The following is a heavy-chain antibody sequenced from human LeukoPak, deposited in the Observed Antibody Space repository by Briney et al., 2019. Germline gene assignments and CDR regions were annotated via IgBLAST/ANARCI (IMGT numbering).Heavy chain of an antibody. Sequence: PGGSLRLSCAASGFTFSNYEMSWVRQAPGKGLEWVSYISSGASTLYYADSVRGRFTIPRDNDKNSLYLQMNSLRAEDTAVYYCARFAVGANLVDYWGQGTLVTVSS. CDR3: ARFAVGANLVDY. V-gene: IGHV3-48*03. CDR2: ISSGASTL. J-gene: IGHJ4*02. CDR1: GFTFSNYE. D-gene: IGHD1-26*01.